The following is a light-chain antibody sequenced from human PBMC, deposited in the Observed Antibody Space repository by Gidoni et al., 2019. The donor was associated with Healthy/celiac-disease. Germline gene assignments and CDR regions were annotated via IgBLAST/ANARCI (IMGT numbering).Light chain of an antibody. Sequence: GTLSLSPGERATLSCRASQSVSSSYLAWYQQKPGQAPRLLIYGASSRPTGIPDRFSGSGSGTDFTLTISRLEPEDFAVYYCQQYGSSPLTFGGGTKVEIK. J-gene: IGKJ4*01. V-gene: IGKV3-20*01. CDR1: QSVSSSY. CDR2: GAS. CDR3: QQYGSSPLT.